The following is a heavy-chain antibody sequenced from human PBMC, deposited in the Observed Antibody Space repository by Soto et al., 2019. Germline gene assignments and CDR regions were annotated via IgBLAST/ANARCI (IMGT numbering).Heavy chain of an antibody. V-gene: IGHV1-8*01. CDR3: ARGRSDFWSGYYPLDY. D-gene: IGHD3-3*01. CDR2: MNPNSGNT. CDR1: GYTFTSYD. Sequence: GASVKVSCKASGYTFTSYDINWVRQATGQGLEWMGWMNPNSGNTGYAQKFQGRVTMTRNTSISTAYMELSSLRSEDTAVYYCARGRSDFWSGYYPLDYWGQGTLVTVSS. J-gene: IGHJ4*02.